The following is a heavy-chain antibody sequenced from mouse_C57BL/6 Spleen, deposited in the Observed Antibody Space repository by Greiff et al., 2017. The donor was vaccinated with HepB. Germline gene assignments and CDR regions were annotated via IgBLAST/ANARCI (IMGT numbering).Heavy chain of an antibody. D-gene: IGHD1-1*01. CDR2: ISYDGSN. Sequence: EVKLQESGPGLVKPSQSLSLTCSVTGYSITSGYYWNWIRQFPGNKLEWMGYISYDGSNNYNPSLKNRISITRDTSKNQFFLKLNSVTTEDTATYYCARAPGSSYWYFDVWGTGTTVTVSS. CDR3: ARAPGSSYWYFDV. CDR1: GYSITSGYY. J-gene: IGHJ1*03. V-gene: IGHV3-6*01.